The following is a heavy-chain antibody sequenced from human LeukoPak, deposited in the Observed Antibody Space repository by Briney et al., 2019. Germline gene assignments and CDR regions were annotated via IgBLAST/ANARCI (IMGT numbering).Heavy chain of an antibody. V-gene: IGHV4-30-2*01. Sequence: ASETLSLTCTVSGGSISSSSYYWSWIRQPPGKGLEWIGYIYHSGSTYYNPSLKSRVTISVDRSKNQFSLKLSSVTAADTAVYYCARKKGGGPTDYWGQGTLVTVSS. CDR3: ARKKGGGPTDY. J-gene: IGHJ4*02. D-gene: IGHD2-15*01. CDR1: GGSISSSSYY. CDR2: IYHSGST.